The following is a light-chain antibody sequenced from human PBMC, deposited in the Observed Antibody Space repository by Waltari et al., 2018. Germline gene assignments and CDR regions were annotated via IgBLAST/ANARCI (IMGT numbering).Light chain of an antibody. V-gene: IGKV3-20*01. CDR2: GAS. J-gene: IGKJ2*01. CDR3: QQYGSSPLYT. CDR1: QSVSSNY. Sequence: EIVLTQSPGTLSLSPGERATLSCRASQSVSSNYLAWYQQKPGQAPRLLNYGASSRATGIPDRFSGSGPGTDFTLTISRLEPEDFVVYYCQQYGSSPLYTFGQGTKLEIK.